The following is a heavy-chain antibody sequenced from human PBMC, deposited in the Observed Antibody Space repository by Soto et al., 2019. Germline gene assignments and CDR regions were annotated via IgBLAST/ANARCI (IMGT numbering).Heavy chain of an antibody. V-gene: IGHV1-69*12. Sequence: QVQLVQSGAEVKKPGSSVKVSCKASGGTFSSCAISWVRQAPGQGLEWMGGIIPIFGTANYAQKFQGRVTITADESTSTAVMELSRLRSEDTAVYYCARLPVADLYRDYWGQGTLVTVSS. CDR3: ARLPVADLYRDY. D-gene: IGHD6-19*01. CDR1: GGTFSSCA. J-gene: IGHJ4*02. CDR2: IIPIFGTA.